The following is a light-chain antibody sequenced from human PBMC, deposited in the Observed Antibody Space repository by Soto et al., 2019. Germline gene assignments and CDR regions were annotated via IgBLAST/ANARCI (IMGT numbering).Light chain of an antibody. V-gene: IGKV3-15*01. CDR1: QSISSD. CDR3: QQYYNWPPWT. CDR2: GAS. J-gene: IGKJ1*01. Sequence: EIVMTQSPATLSVSPGERATLSCRASQSISSDLAWYQQIPGQAPRLLIYGASNRATGIPARFSGSGSGTDFTLTISSLQSEDFAVYFCQQYYNWPPWTFGQGTKVDI.